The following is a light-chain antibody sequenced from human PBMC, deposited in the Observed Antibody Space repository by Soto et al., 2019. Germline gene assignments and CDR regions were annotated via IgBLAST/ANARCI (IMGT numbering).Light chain of an antibody. V-gene: IGKV3-15*01. Sequence: EIVMTQSPATLSVSPGAIATLSCRASQSVASNLAWYQHKRGQAPRLLIHGASSMATGVPGRFSGSGSGTDFTLTISSLQSEDFAVYYCQHYATCPQTFGRGTKVEIK. J-gene: IGKJ1*01. CDR2: GAS. CDR3: QHYATCPQT. CDR1: QSVASN.